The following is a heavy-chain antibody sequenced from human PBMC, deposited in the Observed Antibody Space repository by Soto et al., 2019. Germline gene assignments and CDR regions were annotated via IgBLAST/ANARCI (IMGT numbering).Heavy chain of an antibody. V-gene: IGHV5-51*01. Sequence: GESLKISCKGSGYNFAGYWCALLRQMPGKGLELMGIIYPSDSDTRYRPSFQGQVTISADKSISSAYLQWSSLRASDTAMYYCARGGVSARTFDYWGQGTPVTVSS. CDR2: IYPSDSDT. CDR3: ARGGVSARTFDY. D-gene: IGHD6-6*01. J-gene: IGHJ4*02. CDR1: GYNFAGYW.